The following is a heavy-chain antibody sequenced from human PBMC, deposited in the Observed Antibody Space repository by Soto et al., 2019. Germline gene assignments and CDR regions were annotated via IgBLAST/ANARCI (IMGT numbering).Heavy chain of an antibody. D-gene: IGHD3-10*01. V-gene: IGHV5-51*03. CDR3: ARLYGSATYVDY. CDR1: GYILTSYW. J-gene: IGHJ4*02. CDR2: IYPADSDA. Sequence: EVQLVQSGAEVKKPGESLKISCKGSGYILTSYWIGWVRQMPGKGLEWRGMIYPADSDARYSPSFQGQVTFSADKSITTAYLQWNSLKASDTDMYYCARLYGSATYVDYWGQGTLVTVSS.